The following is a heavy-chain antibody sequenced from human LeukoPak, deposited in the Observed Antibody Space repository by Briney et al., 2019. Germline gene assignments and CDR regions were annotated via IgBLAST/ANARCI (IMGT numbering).Heavy chain of an antibody. CDR1: GFTVSSNY. D-gene: IGHD3-10*01. CDR3: ATTPYYAEGDY. V-gene: IGHV3-53*01. CDR2: IYSGGST. Sequence: PGGSLRLSCAASGFTVSSNYMSWVRQAPGKGLEWVSVIYSGGSTYYADSVKGRFTISRDNSKNTLYLQMNSLRAEDTAVYYCATTPYYAEGDYWGQGTLVTVSS. J-gene: IGHJ4*02.